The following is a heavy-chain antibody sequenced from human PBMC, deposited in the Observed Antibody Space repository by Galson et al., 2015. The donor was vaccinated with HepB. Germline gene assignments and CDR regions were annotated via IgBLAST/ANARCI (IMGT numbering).Heavy chain of an antibody. V-gene: IGHV5-10-1*01. CDR2: IDPSDSYT. CDR1: GYNFTSYW. D-gene: IGHD4-11*01. Sequence: QSGAEVKKPGESLRISCKGSGYNFTSYWICWVRQMPGKGLEWMGRIDPSDSYTNYSPSFQGHVTISADKSISTAYLQWSSLKASDTAMYYCARNDYSDYAGDFWGQGTLVTVSS. CDR3: ARNDYSDYAGDF. J-gene: IGHJ1*01.